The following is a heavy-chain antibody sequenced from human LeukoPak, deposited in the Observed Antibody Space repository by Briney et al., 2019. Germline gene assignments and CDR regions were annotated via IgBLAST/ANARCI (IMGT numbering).Heavy chain of an antibody. D-gene: IGHD4-11*01. V-gene: IGHV1-18*01. CDR3: TRDPPVSLDYYYYYMDV. CDR2: ISAYNGNT. CDR1: GYTFTGYG. J-gene: IGHJ6*03. Sequence: ASVKVSCKAPGYTFTGYGISWVRQAPGQGLEWMGWISAYNGNTNYPQKVQGRVTMTIDTSTSTAYMELRSLRSDDTAVYYCTRDPPVSLDYYYYYMDVWGEGTTVTVSS.